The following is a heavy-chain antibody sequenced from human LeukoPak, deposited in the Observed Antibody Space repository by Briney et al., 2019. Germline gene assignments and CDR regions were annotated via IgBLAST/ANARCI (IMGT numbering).Heavy chain of an antibody. D-gene: IGHD3-22*01. CDR3: ARGKWRFEENYYDSSGGFDY. V-gene: IGHV4-59*01. Sequence: KSSETLSLTCTVSGGSISSYYWSWIRQPPGKGLEWIGYIYYSGSTNYNPSLKSRVAISVDTSKNQFSLKLSSVTAADTAVYYCARGKWRFEENYYDSSGGFDYWGQGTLVTVSS. J-gene: IGHJ4*02. CDR2: IYYSGST. CDR1: GGSISSYY.